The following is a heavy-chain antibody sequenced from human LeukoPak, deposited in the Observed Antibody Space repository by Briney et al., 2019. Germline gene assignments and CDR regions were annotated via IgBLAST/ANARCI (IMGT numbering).Heavy chain of an antibody. D-gene: IGHD5-18*01. Sequence: ASVKISCKASGYTFTSYDINWVRQAPGQGLEWMGWISAYNGNTNYAQKLQGRVTMTTDTSTSTAYMELRSLGSDDTAVYYCARDGTAMAHDYWGQGTLVTVSS. CDR1: GYTFTSYD. CDR3: ARDGTAMAHDY. CDR2: ISAYNGNT. J-gene: IGHJ4*02. V-gene: IGHV1-18*01.